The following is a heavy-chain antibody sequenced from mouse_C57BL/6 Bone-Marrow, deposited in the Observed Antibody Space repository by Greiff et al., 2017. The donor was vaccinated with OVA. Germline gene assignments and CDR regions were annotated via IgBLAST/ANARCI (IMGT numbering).Heavy chain of an antibody. D-gene: IGHD1-1*01. Sequence: EVMLVESGGGLVQPGGSLSLSCAASGFTFTDYYMSWVRQPPGKALEWLGFIRNKANGYTTEYSASVKGRFTISRDNSQSILYLQMNDLGAEDRATYYCARYFPEGTVVVTDWYFDVWGTGTTVTVSS. V-gene: IGHV7-3*01. CDR1: GFTFTDYY. J-gene: IGHJ1*03. CDR3: ARYFPEGTVVVTDWYFDV. CDR2: IRNKANGYTT.